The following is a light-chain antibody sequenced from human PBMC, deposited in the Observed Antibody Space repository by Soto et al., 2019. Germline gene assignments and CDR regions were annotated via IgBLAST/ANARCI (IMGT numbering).Light chain of an antibody. CDR2: GAS. V-gene: IGKV3-20*01. CDR3: QQYGSSPWT. CDR1: QSVSSSY. J-gene: IGKJ1*01. Sequence: EIVLTQSPGTLSLSPGERATLSCRASQSVSSSYLAWYQQKPGQAPRLLIYGASSGATGIPDRFSGSGSGTDVTLTISRLEPEDFAVYYCQQYGSSPWTFGQGTKVEIK.